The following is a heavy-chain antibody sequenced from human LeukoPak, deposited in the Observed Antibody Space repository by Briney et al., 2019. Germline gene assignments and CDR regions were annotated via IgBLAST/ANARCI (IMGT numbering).Heavy chain of an antibody. CDR3: ARVNYYDSSGTDY. CDR1: GDSISSYY. CDR2: IYYSGST. J-gene: IGHJ4*02. D-gene: IGHD3-22*01. Sequence: PSETLSLTCTVSGDSISSYYWSWIRQPPGKGLEWIGYIYYSGSTNYNPSLKSRVTISVDTSKNQFSLRLSSVTAADTVVYYCARVNYYDSSGTDYWGQGTLVTVSS. V-gene: IGHV4-59*01.